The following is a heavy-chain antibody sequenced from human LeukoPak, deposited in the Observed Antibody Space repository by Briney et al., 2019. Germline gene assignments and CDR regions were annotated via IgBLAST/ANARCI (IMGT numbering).Heavy chain of an antibody. J-gene: IGHJ4*02. CDR3: ARAPISARARALNIVVVPAATRGGDY. CDR1: GYTFTSYY. V-gene: IGHV1-46*03. Sequence: ASVKVSCKASGYTFTSYYMHWVRQAPGQGLEWMGIINPSGGSTSYAQKFQGRVTMTRDTSTSTVYMELSSLRSEDTAVYYCARAPISARARALNIVVVPAATRGGDYWGQGTLVTVSS. CDR2: INPSGGST. D-gene: IGHD2-2*01.